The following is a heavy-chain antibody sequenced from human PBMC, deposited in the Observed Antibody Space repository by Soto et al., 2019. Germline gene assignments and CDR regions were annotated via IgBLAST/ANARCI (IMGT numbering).Heavy chain of an antibody. CDR2: IYHSGST. V-gene: IGHV4-30-2*01. CDR1: GGSISSGGYS. CDR3: ARVPDY. Sequence: QLQLQESGSGLVKPSQTLSLTCAVSGGSISSGGYSGSWFRQPPGKGLEWIVYIYHSGSTYYNPSLKSRVTISVDRSKNQFSLKLSSVTAADTAVYYCARVPDYWGQGTLVTVSS. J-gene: IGHJ4*02.